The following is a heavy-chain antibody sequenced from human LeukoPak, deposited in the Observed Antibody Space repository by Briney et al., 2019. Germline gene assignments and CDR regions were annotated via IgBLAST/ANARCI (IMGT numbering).Heavy chain of an antibody. CDR2: ISAYNGNT. D-gene: IGHD1-26*01. CDR1: GYTFTSYG. J-gene: IGHJ6*02. V-gene: IGHV1-18*01. CDR3: ARGGSDPPPYYYYGMDV. Sequence: ASVKVSCKASGYTFTSYGISWVRQAPGQGLEWMGWISAYNGNTNYAQKLQGRVTMTTDTFTSTAYMELRSLRSDDTAVYYCARGGSDPPPYYYYGMDVWGQGTTVTVSS.